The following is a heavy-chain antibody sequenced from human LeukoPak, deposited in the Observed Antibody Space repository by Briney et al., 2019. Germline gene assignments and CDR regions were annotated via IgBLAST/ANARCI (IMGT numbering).Heavy chain of an antibody. CDR1: GYTFTGYY. V-gene: IGHV1-2*02. CDR3: ARGAPPGYQQQTFF. D-gene: IGHD2-2*01. Sequence: ASVKVSCKASGYTFTGYYMHWVRRAPGQGLEWMGWINPNSGGTNYAQKFQGRVTMTRDTSISTAYMELSRLRSDDTAVYYCARGAPPGYQQQTFFWGQGTLVTVSS. J-gene: IGHJ4*02. CDR2: INPNSGGT.